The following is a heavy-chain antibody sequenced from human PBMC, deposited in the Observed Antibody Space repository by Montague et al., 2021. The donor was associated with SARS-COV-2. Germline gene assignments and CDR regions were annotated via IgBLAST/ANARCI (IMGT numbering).Heavy chain of an antibody. D-gene: IGHD2-15*01. CDR3: ARAERGSCGDGNCYQYFFNY. V-gene: IGHV6-1*01. J-gene: IGHJ4*02. CDR1: GDSVSTHSGT. Sequence: CAISGDSVSTHSGTWNWVRLSPSRGLEWLGRTYYRSEWYSDYSVCVKSRISINPDTSKNQFSLQLNSVTPEDTAVYYCARAERGSCGDGNCYQYFFNYWGQGTLVTVSS. CDR2: TYYRSEWYS.